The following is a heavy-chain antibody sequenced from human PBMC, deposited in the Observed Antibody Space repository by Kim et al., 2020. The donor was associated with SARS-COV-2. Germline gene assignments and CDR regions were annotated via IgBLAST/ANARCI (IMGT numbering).Heavy chain of an antibody. J-gene: IGHJ6*02. D-gene: IGHD2-2*02. CDR2: ISWNSGSI. V-gene: IGHV3-9*01. Sequence: GGSLRLSCAASGFTFDDYAMHWVRQAPGKGLEWVSGISWNSGSIGYADSVKGRFTISRGNAKNSLYLQMNSLRAEDTALYYCAKEHTPSYYYYGMDVWG. CDR1: GFTFDDYA. CDR3: AKEHTPSYYYYGMDV.